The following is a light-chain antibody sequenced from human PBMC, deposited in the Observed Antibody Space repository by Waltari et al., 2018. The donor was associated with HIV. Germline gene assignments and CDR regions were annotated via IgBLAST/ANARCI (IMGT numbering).Light chain of an antibody. CDR3: SSYAGSSMSYA. V-gene: IGLV2-8*01. J-gene: IGLJ1*01. CDR1: SSDVVAFKS. Sequence: QSALTQPPSASGSPGQSVTISCTGASSDVVAFKSVSWYQQHPGKAPKLLIYDVTKRPSGVPDRFSGSKSGNTASLTVSGLQAEDEAHYYCSSYAGSSMSYAFGTGTKVTVL. CDR2: DVT.